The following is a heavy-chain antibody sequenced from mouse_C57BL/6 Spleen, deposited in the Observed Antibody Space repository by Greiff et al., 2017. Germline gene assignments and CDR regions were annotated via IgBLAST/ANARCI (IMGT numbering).Heavy chain of an antibody. CDR2: IYPGDGDT. CDR3: ARRDDGYINYAMGY. CDR1: GYAFRSYW. Sequence: LEASGAELVKPGASGKISRQASGYAFRSYWMNWVKPRPGKGLEWIGEIYPGDGDTNYNGKFKGKATLTADKSSSTAYMQLSSLTSEDSAVYFCARRDDGYINYAMGYWGQGTSVTVSS. J-gene: IGHJ4*01. V-gene: IGHV1-80*01. D-gene: IGHD2-3*01.